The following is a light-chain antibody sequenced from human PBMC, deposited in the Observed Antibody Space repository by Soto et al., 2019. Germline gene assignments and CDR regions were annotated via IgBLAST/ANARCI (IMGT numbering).Light chain of an antibody. CDR1: QTIIRY. CDR2: AAS. Sequence: DIRMTQSPSSLSASVGDRVTITCRASQTIIRYLNWYQQKPGRAPNLLIYAASSLQSGVPSRFSGSGSGTDFTLTISSLQPEDFATYYCQQSYSTLFTFGPGTKVDIK. V-gene: IGKV1-39*01. J-gene: IGKJ3*01. CDR3: QQSYSTLFT.